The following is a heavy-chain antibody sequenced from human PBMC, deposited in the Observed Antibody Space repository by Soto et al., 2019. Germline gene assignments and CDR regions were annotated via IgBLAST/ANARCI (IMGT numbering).Heavy chain of an antibody. CDR3: ARDIAVAGTPGDWFDP. Sequence: GGSLRLSCAGSGFTFSSYAMSWVRQAPGKGLEWVSSIKGDGGEKYYVDSVKGRFTISRDNAKNSLYLQMNSLRAEDTAVYYCARDIAVAGTPGDWFDPWGHGTLVTVSS. CDR2: IKGDGGEK. CDR1: GFTFSSYA. J-gene: IGHJ5*02. V-gene: IGHV3-7*03. D-gene: IGHD6-19*01.